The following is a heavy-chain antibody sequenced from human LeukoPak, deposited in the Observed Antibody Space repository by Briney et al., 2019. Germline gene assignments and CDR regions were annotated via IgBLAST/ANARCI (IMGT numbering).Heavy chain of an antibody. D-gene: IGHD2-21*02. V-gene: IGHV1-69*13. CDR3: ARGQVVTALDAFDI. CDR1: GGTFSSYA. J-gene: IGHJ3*02. Sequence: VASVKVSCKASGGTFSSYAISWVRQAPGQGLEWMGGIIPIFGTANYAQKFQGRVTITADESTSTAYMELSSLRSEDTAVYYCARGQVVTALDAFDIWGQGTMVTVSS. CDR2: IIPIFGTA.